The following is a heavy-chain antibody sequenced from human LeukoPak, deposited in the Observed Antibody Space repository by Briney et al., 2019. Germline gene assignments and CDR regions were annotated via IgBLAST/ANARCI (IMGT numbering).Heavy chain of an antibody. D-gene: IGHD4-11*01. CDR3: AKDYGYYSSYYYGMDV. J-gene: IGHJ6*02. CDR1: GFTFSSPG. Sequence: GGPLSLSCAASGFTFSSPGIHWVRKAPAKGLKWVAVLSYDGRNKYYADSVKGRFTISRDNSKNTLYMQMNSLRAEDTAVYYFAKDYGYYSSYYYGMDVWGQGTTVTVSS. V-gene: IGHV3-30*18. CDR2: LSYDGRNK.